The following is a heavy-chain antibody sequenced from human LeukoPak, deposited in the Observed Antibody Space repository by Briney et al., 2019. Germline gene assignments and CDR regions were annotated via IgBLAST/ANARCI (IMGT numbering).Heavy chain of an antibody. CDR3: ASTVRITMVRGVRSFDY. CDR1: GGSFSGYY. J-gene: IGHJ4*02. V-gene: IGHV4-34*01. CDR2: INHSGST. Sequence: PSETLSLTCAVYGGSFSGYYWSWIRQPPGKGLEWIGEINHSGSTNYNPSLKSRVTISVDTSKNQFSLKLSSVTAADTAVYYCASTVRITMVRGVRSFDYWGQGTLVTVSS. D-gene: IGHD3-10*01.